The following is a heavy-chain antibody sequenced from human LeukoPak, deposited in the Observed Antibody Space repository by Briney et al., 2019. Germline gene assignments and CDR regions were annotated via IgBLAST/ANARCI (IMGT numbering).Heavy chain of an antibody. J-gene: IGHJ4*02. Sequence: GGSLRLSCAASGFTFSSYGMHWVRQAPGKGLEWVAVISYDGSNKYYADSVKGRFTISRDNSKITLYPQMNSLRAEDTAVYYCAKDPGSESGYFDYWGQGTLVTVSS. CDR3: AKDPGSESGYFDY. V-gene: IGHV3-30*18. D-gene: IGHD3-9*01. CDR1: GFTFSSYG. CDR2: ISYDGSNK.